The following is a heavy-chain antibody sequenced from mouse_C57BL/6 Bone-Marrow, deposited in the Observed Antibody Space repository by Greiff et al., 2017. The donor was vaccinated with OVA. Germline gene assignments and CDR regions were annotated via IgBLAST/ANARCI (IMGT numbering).Heavy chain of an antibody. CDR3: ARWLLYYFDY. V-gene: IGHV3-8*01. J-gene: IGHJ2*01. CDR1: GYSITSYY. D-gene: IGHD2-3*01. Sequence: EVQLQESGPGLAKPSQTLSLTCSVTGYSITSYYWNWIRKFPGNKLEYMGYISYSGSTYYNPSLKSRISITRDTSKNQYYLQLNSVTTEDTATYYCARWLLYYFDYWGQGTTLTVSS. CDR2: ISYSGST.